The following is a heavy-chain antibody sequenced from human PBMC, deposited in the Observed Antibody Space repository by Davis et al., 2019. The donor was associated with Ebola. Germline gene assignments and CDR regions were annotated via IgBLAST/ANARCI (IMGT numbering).Heavy chain of an antibody. Sequence: HSQTLSLTCVISGDSVSSKSATWNWIRQSPSGDLEWLGRTYFRTRWYNDYAESVKSRITINPDTSKNHFSLQLNSVTPEDTALYYCARTGGATTADFDYWGQGTLVIVSS. CDR3: ARTGGATTADFDY. V-gene: IGHV6-1*01. CDR1: GDSVSSKSAT. CDR2: TYFRTRWYN. J-gene: IGHJ4*02. D-gene: IGHD4-17*01.